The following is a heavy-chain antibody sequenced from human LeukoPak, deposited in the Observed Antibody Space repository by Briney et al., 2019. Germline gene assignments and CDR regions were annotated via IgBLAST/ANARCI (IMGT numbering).Heavy chain of an antibody. CDR2: ISSSSSYI. J-gene: IGHJ4*02. D-gene: IGHD3-10*01. CDR3: ARDFWFGELLPTYFDY. V-gene: IGHV3-21*01. CDR1: GFTLSSYS. Sequence: GGSLRLSCAASGFTLSSYSMNWVRQAPGKGLEWVSSISSSSSYIYYADSVKGRFTISRDNAKNSLYLQMNSLRAEDTAVYYCARDFWFGELLPTYFDYWGQGTLVTVSS.